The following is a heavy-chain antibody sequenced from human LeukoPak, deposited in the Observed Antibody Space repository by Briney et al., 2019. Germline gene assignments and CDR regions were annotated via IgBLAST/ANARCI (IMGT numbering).Heavy chain of an antibody. D-gene: IGHD2-21*01. CDR3: ARHIFLPGGPYFDY. Sequence: PSETLSLTCTVSGGSISSYYWSWVRQPAGKGLEWIGYIYYSGSTYYNPSLKSRVTISVDTSKNQFSLKLSSMTAADTAVYYCARHIFLPGGPYFDYWGQGTLVTVSS. J-gene: IGHJ4*02. CDR1: GGSISSYY. CDR2: IYYSGST. V-gene: IGHV4-59*08.